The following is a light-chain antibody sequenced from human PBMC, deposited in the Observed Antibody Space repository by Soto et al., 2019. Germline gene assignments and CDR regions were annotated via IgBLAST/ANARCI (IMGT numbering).Light chain of an antibody. J-gene: IGKJ5*01. CDR3: QQYHSYPVS. Sequence: DIQMTQSPSTLSASVGDRVTITCRASQSISTWLAWYHQKPGEAPNLLIYKASTLESGVPSRFSGSGSGTDFTLTMSSLPPDDFGSYYCQQYHSYPVSFGQGTRLEIK. CDR1: QSISTW. CDR2: KAS. V-gene: IGKV1-5*03.